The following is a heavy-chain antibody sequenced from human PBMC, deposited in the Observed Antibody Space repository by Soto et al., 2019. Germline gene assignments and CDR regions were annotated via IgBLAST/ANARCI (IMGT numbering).Heavy chain of an antibody. CDR2: ISSSSSYI. V-gene: IGHV3-21*01. D-gene: IGHD5-18*01. CDR1: EFTFSSYS. J-gene: IGHJ4*02. CDR3: ARDQPGYSYGYGLGY. Sequence: GGSLRLSCVGSEFTFSSYSMAWVRQAPGKGLEWVSSISSSSSYIYYADSVKGRFTISRDNAKNSLYLQMNSLRAEDTAVYYCARDQPGYSYGYGLGYWGQGTLVTVSS.